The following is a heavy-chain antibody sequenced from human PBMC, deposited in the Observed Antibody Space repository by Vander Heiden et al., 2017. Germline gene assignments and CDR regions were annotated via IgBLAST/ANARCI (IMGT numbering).Heavy chain of an antibody. J-gene: IGHJ4*02. CDR2: IWSDGSNH. CDR3: ARGAYTSGSAVYFDY. D-gene: IGHD6-19*01. CDR1: GFTFSTSG. V-gene: IGHV3-33*01. Sequence: QVHLVESGGGVVQPGGSLRLSCAASGFTFSTSGMHCVRQAPGKGLEWVALIWSDGSNHNFGDSVKGRFTISRDNSKNTVYLQMNSLRAEDTALYYCARGAYTSGSAVYFDYWGQGTLVTVSS.